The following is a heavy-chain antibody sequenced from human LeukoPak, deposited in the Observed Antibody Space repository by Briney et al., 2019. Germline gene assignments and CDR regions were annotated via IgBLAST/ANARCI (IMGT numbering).Heavy chain of an antibody. D-gene: IGHD6-19*01. Sequence: TGGSLRLSCAASGFTFSSYSMNWVRQAPGKGLEWVARTRNRADGYTTEYAASVKGRFTISRDDSKNSLYLQMNSLRAEDTAVYYCARQGWPPENFDYWGQGTLVTVSS. CDR3: ARQGWPPENFDY. V-gene: IGHV3-72*01. J-gene: IGHJ4*02. CDR2: TRNRADGYTT. CDR1: GFTFSSYS.